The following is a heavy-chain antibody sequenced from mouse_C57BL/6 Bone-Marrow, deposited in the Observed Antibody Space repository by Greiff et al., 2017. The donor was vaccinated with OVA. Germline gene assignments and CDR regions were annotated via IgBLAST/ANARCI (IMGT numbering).Heavy chain of an antibody. J-gene: IGHJ2*01. CDR2: IDPENGDT. Sequence: EVQGVESGAELVRPGASVKLSCTASGFNIKDGYMHWVKQRPEQGLEWIGWIDPENGDTEYASKFQGKATITADTSSNTAYLQLSSLTSEDTAVYYCYYYGSSWDFDYWGQGTTLTVSS. D-gene: IGHD1-1*01. V-gene: IGHV14-4*01. CDR1: GFNIKDGY. CDR3: YYYGSSWDFDY.